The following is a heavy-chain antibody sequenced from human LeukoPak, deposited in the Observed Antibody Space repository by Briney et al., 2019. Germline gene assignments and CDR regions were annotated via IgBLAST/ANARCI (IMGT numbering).Heavy chain of an antibody. Sequence: ASVKVSCKASGYTFTSYDINWVRQATGQGLEWMGWMNPNSGNTGYAQKFQGRVTITRNTSISTAYMELSSLRSEDTAVYYCARGHLGYGSGSYWGYYMDVWGKGTTVTVSS. J-gene: IGHJ6*03. CDR3: ARGHLGYGSGSYWGYYMDV. D-gene: IGHD3-10*01. CDR1: GYTFTSYD. V-gene: IGHV1-8*03. CDR2: MNPNSGNT.